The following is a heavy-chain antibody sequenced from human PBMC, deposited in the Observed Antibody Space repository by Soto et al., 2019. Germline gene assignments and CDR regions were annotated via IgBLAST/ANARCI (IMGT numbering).Heavy chain of an antibody. CDR2: ISYDGSNK. Sequence: QVQLVESGGGVVQPGRSLRLSCAASGFTFISYGMHWVRQAPGKGLECVAVISYDGSNKYYADSVKGRFTISRDNSKNTLYLQMNSLRAEDTAVYYCAKDSFDPWGQGTLVTVSS. CDR3: AKDSFDP. J-gene: IGHJ5*02. V-gene: IGHV3-30*18. CDR1: GFTFISYG.